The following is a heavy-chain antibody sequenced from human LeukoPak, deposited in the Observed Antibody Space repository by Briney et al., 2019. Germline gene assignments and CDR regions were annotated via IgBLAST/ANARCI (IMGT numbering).Heavy chain of an antibody. D-gene: IGHD3-10*01. CDR2: ISSSSSYI. Sequence: PVGSLRLSCAASGFTFSRYWMSWVRQAPGEGGEWVSSISSSSSYIYYADSVKGRFTISRDNAKNTLYLQMNSLRAEDTAVYYCARGRVGSGGTFDYWGQGTLVTVSS. V-gene: IGHV3-21*01. CDR1: GFTFSRYW. J-gene: IGHJ4*02. CDR3: ARGRVGSGGTFDY.